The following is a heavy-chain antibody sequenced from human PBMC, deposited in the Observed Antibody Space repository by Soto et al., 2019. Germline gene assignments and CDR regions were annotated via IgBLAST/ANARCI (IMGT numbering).Heavy chain of an antibody. CDR2: ISASGRST. J-gene: IGHJ4*02. V-gene: IGHV3-23*01. D-gene: IGHD6-19*01. CDR3: AKHGQWLDVYLES. CDR1: GFTFSNSS. Sequence: PGESLRLSCAASGFTFSNSSMTGVRQAPGKGLEWVSIISASGRSTYHAASVKGRFTISRDNSKDTLYLQMTRLRAEDTATYYCAKHGQWLDVYLESWGQGTQVTVSS.